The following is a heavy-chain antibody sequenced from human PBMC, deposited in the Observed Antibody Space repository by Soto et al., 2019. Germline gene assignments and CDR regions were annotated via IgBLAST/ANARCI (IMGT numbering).Heavy chain of an antibody. CDR1: GYTFTSYG. CDR2: ISAYNGNT. D-gene: IGHD2-2*01. J-gene: IGHJ6*02. CDR3: ARAGAVPAAIGAHYYYYGMDV. V-gene: IGHV1-18*01. Sequence: VASVKVSCKASGYTFTSYGISWVRQAPGQGLEWMGWISAYNGNTNYAQKLQGRVTMTTDTSTSTAYMELRSLRSDDTAVYYCARAGAVPAAIGAHYYYYGMDVWGQGTTVTVSS.